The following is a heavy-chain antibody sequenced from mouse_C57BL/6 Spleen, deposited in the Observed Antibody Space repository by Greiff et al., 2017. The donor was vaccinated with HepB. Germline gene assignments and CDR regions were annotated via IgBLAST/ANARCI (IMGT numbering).Heavy chain of an antibody. CDR3: TRHSRDAMDY. J-gene: IGHJ4*01. D-gene: IGHD1-1*01. CDR1: GYTFTSYW. V-gene: IGHV1-5*01. Sequence: EVQLQQSGTVLARPGASVKMSCKTSGYTFTSYWMHWVKQRPGQGLEWIGAIYPGNSDTSYNQKFKGKAKLTAVTSASTAYMELSNLTNEDSAVYYCTRHSRDAMDYWGQGTSVTVSS. CDR2: IYPGNSDT.